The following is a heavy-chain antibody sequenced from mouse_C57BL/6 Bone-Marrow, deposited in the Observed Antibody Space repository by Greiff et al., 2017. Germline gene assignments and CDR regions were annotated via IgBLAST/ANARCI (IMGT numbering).Heavy chain of an antibody. D-gene: IGHD2-3*01. CDR2: ISSGSSTI. J-gene: IGHJ2*01. V-gene: IGHV5-17*01. Sequence: EVHLVESGGGLVKPGGSLKLSCAASGFTFSDYGMHWVRQAPEKGLEWVAYISSGSSTIYYADTVKGRFTISRDNAKNTLFLQMTSLRSEDTAMYYCAREGGYFYFDYWGQGTTLTVSS. CDR3: AREGGYFYFDY. CDR1: GFTFSDYG.